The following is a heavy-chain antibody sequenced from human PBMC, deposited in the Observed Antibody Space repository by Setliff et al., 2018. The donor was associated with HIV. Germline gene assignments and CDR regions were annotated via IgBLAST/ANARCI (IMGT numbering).Heavy chain of an antibody. CDR3: AREGLWFGDRGYFMDV. CDR1: GYTFTKYG. V-gene: IGHV1-18*04. J-gene: IGHJ6*03. D-gene: IGHD3-10*01. Sequence: GASVKVSCKASGYTFTKYGIIWVRQAPGQGLEWMGWIGADNGNTNYAQKFQGRVTMTTDTSTSTVYMELGSLISDDTAVYYCAREGLWFGDRGYFMDVWGKGTAVTVSS. CDR2: IGADNGNT.